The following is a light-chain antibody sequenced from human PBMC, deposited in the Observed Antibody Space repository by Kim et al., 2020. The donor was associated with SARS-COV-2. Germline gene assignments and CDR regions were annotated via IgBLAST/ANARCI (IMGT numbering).Light chain of an antibody. CDR3: AAWDDSLSGVG. J-gene: IGLJ2*01. CDR2: RNN. V-gene: IGLV1-47*01. Sequence: GQRVTISCSGSTSKIGSNYVYWYQQFPGTAPKLLMYRNNQRPSGVPDRFSGSKSGTSASLAISGPRAEDEAVYYCAAWDDSLSGVGFGGGTQLTVL. CDR1: TSKIGSNY.